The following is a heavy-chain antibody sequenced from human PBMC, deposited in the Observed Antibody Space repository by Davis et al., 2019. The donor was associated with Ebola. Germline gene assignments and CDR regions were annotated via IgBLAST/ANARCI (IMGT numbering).Heavy chain of an antibody. J-gene: IGHJ4*02. Sequence: GESLKISCAASGFTFSNAWMSWVRQAPGKGLEWVGRIKRKTDGGTTDYAAPVKGRFTISRDDSKNTLYLQMNSLKTEDTAVYYCTTEGATVTDRFGDYWGQGTLVTVSS. CDR1: GFTFSNAW. V-gene: IGHV3-15*01. CDR3: TTEGATVTDRFGDY. D-gene: IGHD4-17*01. CDR2: IKRKTDGGTT.